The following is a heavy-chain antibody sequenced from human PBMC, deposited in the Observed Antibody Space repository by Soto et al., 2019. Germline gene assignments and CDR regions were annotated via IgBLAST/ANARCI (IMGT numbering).Heavy chain of an antibody. J-gene: IGHJ4*02. Sequence: QVQLVASGGGVVHLGRSLTLSCAASGFTFNRHAIHWVRQSPGKGLEWVTVISRDGNNKYSADSVKGRFTISRDNAKNTVIMQMNSLRRADTAIYDCARSRSGAVADSFDYWGQGTPVTVSS. CDR2: ISRDGNNK. D-gene: IGHD3-10*01. V-gene: IGHV3-30-3*01. CDR1: GFTFNRHA. CDR3: ARSRSGAVADSFDY.